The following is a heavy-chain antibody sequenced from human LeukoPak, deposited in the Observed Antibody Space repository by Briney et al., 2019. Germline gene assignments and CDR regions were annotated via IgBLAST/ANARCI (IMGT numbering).Heavy chain of an antibody. CDR1: GYAFSSYG. J-gene: IGHJ4*02. D-gene: IGHD6-19*01. CDR3: ARGPGIAVAGVFDY. Sequence: ASVKVSCKASGYAFSSYGINWVRQAPGQGLECMGWISAYNGHTNYVQKMQGRVTMTTDTSTNTAYMELRSLRSDDTAVYYCARGPGIAVAGVFDYWGQGSLVTVSS. V-gene: IGHV1-18*04. CDR2: ISAYNGHT.